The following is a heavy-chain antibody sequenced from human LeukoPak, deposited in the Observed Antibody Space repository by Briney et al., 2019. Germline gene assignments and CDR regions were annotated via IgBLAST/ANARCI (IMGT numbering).Heavy chain of an antibody. V-gene: IGHV4-34*01. J-gene: IGHJ6*02. CDR2: INHSGST. CDR1: GGSFSGYY. CDR3: ARSGSGSHTYYYYGMDV. D-gene: IGHD3-10*01. Sequence: PSETLSLTCAVYGGSFSGYYWNWIRQPPGKGLEWIGDINHSGSTNYNPSLKSRVTISVDTSKNQFSLKLSSVTAADTAVYYCARSGSGSHTYYYYGMDVWGQGTTVTVSS.